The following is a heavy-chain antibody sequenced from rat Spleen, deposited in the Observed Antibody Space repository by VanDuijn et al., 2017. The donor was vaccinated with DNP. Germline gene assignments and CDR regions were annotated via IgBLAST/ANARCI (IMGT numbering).Heavy chain of an antibody. CDR2: INGAGST. V-gene: IGHV3-3*01. Sequence: VQLKESGPGLVQPSLTLSLTCTVSGFSLTTNGISWVRQPPGKGLEWMGHINGAGSTSYNPSLKSRISITRDTSKNQFFLHLNSVTTDDTATYYCARWNYYGYNGFDYWGQGVMVTVSS. CDR1: GFSLTTNGI. D-gene: IGHD1-9*01. J-gene: IGHJ2*01. CDR3: ARWNYYGYNGFDY.